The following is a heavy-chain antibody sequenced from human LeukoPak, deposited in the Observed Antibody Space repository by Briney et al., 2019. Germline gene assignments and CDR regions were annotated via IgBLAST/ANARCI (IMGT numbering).Heavy chain of an antibody. J-gene: IGHJ4*02. CDR2: IYYSGIT. CDR3: ARGMTTVTH. Sequence: PSETLSLTCTVSGASINSYYWSWIRQPPGKGLEWLGYIYYSGITNYNPSLKSRVTLSVDTSRNQFSLKLSSVTAADTAVYYCARGMTTVTHWGQGTLVTVSS. CDR1: GASINSYY. V-gene: IGHV4-59*08. D-gene: IGHD4-11*01.